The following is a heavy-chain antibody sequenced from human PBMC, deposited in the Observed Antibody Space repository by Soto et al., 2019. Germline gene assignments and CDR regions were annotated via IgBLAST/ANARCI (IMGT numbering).Heavy chain of an antibody. CDR3: ARGYCSGGSCYAFNGGYYFDY. J-gene: IGHJ4*02. V-gene: IGHV3-30-3*01. Sequence: GGSLRLSCAASGFTFSSYAMHWVRQAPGKGLEWVAVISYDGSNKYYADSVKGRFTISRDNSKNTLYLQMNSLRAEDTAVYYCARGYCSGGSCYAFNGGYYFDYWGQGTLVTVSS. CDR1: GFTFSSYA. D-gene: IGHD2-15*01. CDR2: ISYDGSNK.